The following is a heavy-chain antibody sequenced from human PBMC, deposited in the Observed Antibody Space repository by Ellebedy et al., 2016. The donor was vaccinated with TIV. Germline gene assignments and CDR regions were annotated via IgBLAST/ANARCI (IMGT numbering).Heavy chain of an antibody. CDR2: IGPTDSYT. J-gene: IGHJ4*02. D-gene: IGHD3-10*01. V-gene: IGHV5-10-1*01. Sequence: PGGSLRLSCKGSGYNFTSYYITWVRQKPGQGLEWMGRIGPTDSYTNYSPSFQGHVTILVDKSLSTAHLQWSSLKASDTAMYYCARCYYGSGSYYPSYCFDYWGQGTLVTVSS. CDR1: GYNFTSYY. CDR3: ARCYYGSGSYYPSYCFDY.